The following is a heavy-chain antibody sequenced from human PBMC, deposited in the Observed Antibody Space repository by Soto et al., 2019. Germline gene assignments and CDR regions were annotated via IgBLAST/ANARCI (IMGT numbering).Heavy chain of an antibody. D-gene: IGHD1-26*01. CDR3: AKEGGRSGSYYISSSYYFDY. CDR1: GFTFSSYG. Sequence: QVQLVESGGGVVQPGRSLRLSCVASGFTFSSYGMHWVRQAPGKGLEWVAIISYDGSNTYYADSVKGRFTISRDNSTNKLHLQMNRLRAEDTSVYYCAKEGGRSGSYYISSSYYFDYWGQGTLVTVSS. J-gene: IGHJ4*02. V-gene: IGHV3-30*18. CDR2: ISYDGSNT.